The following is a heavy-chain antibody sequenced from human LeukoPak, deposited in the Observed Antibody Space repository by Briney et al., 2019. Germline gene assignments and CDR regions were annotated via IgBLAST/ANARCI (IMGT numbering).Heavy chain of an antibody. V-gene: IGHV4-34*01. J-gene: IGHJ5*02. Sequence: SETLSLTCAVYGGSFSGYYWSWIRQPPGKGLEWIGEINHSGSTNYNPSLKSRVTISVDTSKNQFSLKLSSVTAADTAVYYCARGHYDYVWGSCRKNWFDPWGQGTLVTVSS. CDR2: INHSGST. CDR3: ARGHYDYVWGSCRKNWFDP. CDR1: GGSFSGYY. D-gene: IGHD3-16*02.